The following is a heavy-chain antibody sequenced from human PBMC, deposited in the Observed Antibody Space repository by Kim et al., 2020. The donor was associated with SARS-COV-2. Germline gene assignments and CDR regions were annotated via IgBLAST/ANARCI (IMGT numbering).Heavy chain of an antibody. CDR3: ARENYDILTGYLRLDS. Sequence: VKARFTISMDNSKRTMYLQMHSLRAEDTAVYYCARENYDILTGYLRLDSWGQGTLVTVSS. V-gene: IGHV3-30*07. J-gene: IGHJ4*02. D-gene: IGHD3-9*01.